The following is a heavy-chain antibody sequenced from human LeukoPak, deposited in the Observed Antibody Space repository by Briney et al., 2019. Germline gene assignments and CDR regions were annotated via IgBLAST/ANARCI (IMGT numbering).Heavy chain of an antibody. V-gene: IGHV1-69*13. CDR2: IIPIFGTA. J-gene: IGHJ4*02. CDR1: GGTFSSYA. Sequence: VKVSCKASGGTFSSYAISWVRQAPGQGLEWMGGIIPIFGTANYAQKFQGRVTITADESTSTAYMELSSLRSEDTAVYYCARASYDYVWGSYRLFDYWGQGTLVTVSS. D-gene: IGHD3-16*02. CDR3: ARASYDYVWGSYRLFDY.